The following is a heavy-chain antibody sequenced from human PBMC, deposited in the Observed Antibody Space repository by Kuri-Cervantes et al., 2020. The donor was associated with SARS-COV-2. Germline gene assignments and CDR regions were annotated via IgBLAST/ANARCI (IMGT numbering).Heavy chain of an antibody. CDR3: ARIYSPSSDYYYYGMDV. D-gene: IGHD6-6*01. J-gene: IGHJ6*02. CDR2: IDWDDEK. V-gene: IGHV2-70*04. Sequence: SGPTLVKPTQTLTLTCTFSGFSLDTSGMRVNWIRQPPGKALVWLARIDWDDEKFYSTSLKTRLTISKDTSKNQVVLTMTNMDPVDTATYYCARIYSPSSDYYYYGMDVWGQGTTVTVSS. CDR1: GFSLDTSGMR.